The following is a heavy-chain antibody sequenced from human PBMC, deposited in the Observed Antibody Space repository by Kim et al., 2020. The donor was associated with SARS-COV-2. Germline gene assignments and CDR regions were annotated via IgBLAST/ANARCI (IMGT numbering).Heavy chain of an antibody. CDR2: ISCSGATT. CDR3: AKDLGTGCGPDSFDF. Sequence: GGSLRLSCAASGFSSSIYGMSWVRQAPGKGLEWVSAISCSGATTFYADSVKGRFTISRDTSKNTVFLQMNSLRAEDTALYYCAKDLGTGCGPDSFDFWG. V-gene: IGHV3-23*01. J-gene: IGHJ3*01. D-gene: IGHD7-27*01. CDR1: GFSSSIYG.